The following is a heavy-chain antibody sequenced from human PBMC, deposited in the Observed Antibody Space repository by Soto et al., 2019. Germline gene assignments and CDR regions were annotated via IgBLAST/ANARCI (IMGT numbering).Heavy chain of an antibody. CDR2: MNPNSGNT. CDR3: YSGYDSQHYYYYMDV. CDR1: GYTFTSYD. Sequence: EASVKVSCKASGYTFTSYDINWVRQATGQGLEWMGWMNPNSGNTGYAQKFQGRVTMTRNTSISTAYMELSSLRSEDTAVYYCYSGYDSQHYYYYMDVWGKGTTVTVSS. J-gene: IGHJ6*03. D-gene: IGHD5-12*01. V-gene: IGHV1-8*01.